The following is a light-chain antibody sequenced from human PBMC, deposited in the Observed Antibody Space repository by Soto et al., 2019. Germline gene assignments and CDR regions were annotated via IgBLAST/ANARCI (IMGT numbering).Light chain of an antibody. Sequence: QSALTQPASVSGSPGQSITISCTGTSSDVGCYNYVSWYQQHPGKAPKLVIYGVTYRHSGVSARFSGSKFQNTASLTISGLQAEDEADYYCSSFRTGSVVVFGGGTKLTVL. CDR3: SSFRTGSVVV. CDR1: SSDVGCYNY. CDR2: GVT. J-gene: IGLJ3*02. V-gene: IGLV2-14*01.